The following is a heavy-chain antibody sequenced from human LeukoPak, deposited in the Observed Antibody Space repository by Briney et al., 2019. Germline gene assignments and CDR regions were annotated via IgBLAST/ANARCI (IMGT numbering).Heavy chain of an antibody. D-gene: IGHD1-14*01. CDR2: IKQAGSVR. CDR3: ARQNSNRIYYYYRDV. CDR1: GFTFSSDW. V-gene: IGHV3-7*01. J-gene: IGHJ6*03. Sequence: PGGSLRLSCAASGFTFSSDWMSWVGQAPGKGLGGGADIKQAGSVRYYVDSVKGRFNIYRANATNSLYLQMNSLRAEDTAVYYCARQNSNRIYYYYRDVWGKGTTVTVSS.